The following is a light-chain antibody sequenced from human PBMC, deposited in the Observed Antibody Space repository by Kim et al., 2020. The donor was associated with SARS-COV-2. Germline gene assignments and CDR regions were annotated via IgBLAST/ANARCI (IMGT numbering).Light chain of an antibody. J-gene: IGKJ1*01. CDR2: GTF. V-gene: IGKV3-20*01. Sequence: SPGESATLSCRASQSVSTSHLAWYQQKPDQAPRLLMYGTFTRAAGIRDRFSGSGSGTDYTLTISRLEPEDFAVYFCQQYGSSPRTFGQGTKVDIK. CDR1: QSVSTSH. CDR3: QQYGSSPRT.